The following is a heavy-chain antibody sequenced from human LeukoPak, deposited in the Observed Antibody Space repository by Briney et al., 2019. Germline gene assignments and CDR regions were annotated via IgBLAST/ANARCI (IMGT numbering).Heavy chain of an antibody. D-gene: IGHD5-18*01. J-gene: IGHJ4*02. CDR3: ASGGYSYGSFGY. V-gene: IGHV3-33*05. CDR1: GFXXSXYG. CDR2: ISYDGSNK. Sequence: SGFXXSXYGMHWVRQAPGKGLEWVAVISYDGSNKYYADSVKGRFTISRDNSKNTLYLQMNSLRAEDTAVYYCASGGYSYGSFGYWGQGTLVTVSS.